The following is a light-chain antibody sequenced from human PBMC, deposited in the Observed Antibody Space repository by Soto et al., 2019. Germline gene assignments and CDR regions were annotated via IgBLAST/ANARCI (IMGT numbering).Light chain of an antibody. Sequence: QSALTQPASVSGSPGQSITISCTGTNSDVGGYNYVSWYQQHPGKAPKLLIFDVTNRPSGVSDRFSGSKSGNTASLTISGLQTEDEADYYCNSCTRDRRVFGGGTKVTVL. CDR3: NSCTRDRRV. CDR2: DVT. V-gene: IGLV2-14*03. J-gene: IGLJ3*02. CDR1: NSDVGGYNY.